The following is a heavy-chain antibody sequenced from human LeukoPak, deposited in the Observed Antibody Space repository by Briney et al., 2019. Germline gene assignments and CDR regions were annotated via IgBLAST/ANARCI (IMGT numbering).Heavy chain of an antibody. CDR2: KNNRGST. CDR3: ARSEYTDSTGYWYYFDY. V-gene: IGHV4-4*09. CDR1: GGPNNIYY. D-gene: IGHD3-22*01. Sequence: SDPLSLICTLSGGPNNIYYGSCMRHPPGGAGEGIGQKNNRGSTNYHPSLQSRVAISVDTSKNQLSLNLNSVTAAETAKYYCARSEYTDSTGYWYYFDYWGQGTLVTVSS. J-gene: IGHJ4*02.